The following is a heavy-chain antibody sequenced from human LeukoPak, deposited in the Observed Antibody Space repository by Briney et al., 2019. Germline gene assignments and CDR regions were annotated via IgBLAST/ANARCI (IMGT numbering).Heavy chain of an antibody. J-gene: IGHJ4*02. Sequence: ASVKVSCKASGYTFTGYYMHWVRQAPGQGLEWMGWINPSGGSTSYAQKFQGRVTMSRDTSTSTVYMELSSLRSEGTAVYYCARLRGYREYYFDYWGQGTLVTVSS. D-gene: IGHD5-18*01. V-gene: IGHV1-46*01. CDR2: INPSGGST. CDR3: ARLRGYREYYFDY. CDR1: GYTFTGYY.